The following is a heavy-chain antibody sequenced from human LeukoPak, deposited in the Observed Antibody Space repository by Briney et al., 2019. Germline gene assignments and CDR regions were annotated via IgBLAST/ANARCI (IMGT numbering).Heavy chain of an antibody. Sequence: GGSLRLSCAASGFTVSSNYMSWVRQAPGKGLEWVSVIYSGGSTYYADSVKGRFTISRDNSKNTLYLQMNSLRAEDTAVYYCARGRYDSGSYFLYYWGQGTLVTVSS. D-gene: IGHD1-26*01. CDR2: IYSGGST. CDR3: ARGRYDSGSYFLYY. V-gene: IGHV3-53*01. J-gene: IGHJ4*02. CDR1: GFTVSSNY.